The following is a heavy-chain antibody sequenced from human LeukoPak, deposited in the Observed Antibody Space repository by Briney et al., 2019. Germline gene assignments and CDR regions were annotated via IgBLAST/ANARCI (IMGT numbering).Heavy chain of an antibody. Sequence: TSETLSLTCAVHGGSFSDYSWSWIRQPPGKGLEWIGEIRHSGGTNYNPSLKSRVTMSVDTSNNQFSLKLKSVTAADTAVYYCARDGIAVFGVITGNYYYMDVWGNGTTVTVSS. J-gene: IGHJ6*03. CDR3: ARDGIAVFGVITGNYYYMDV. CDR2: IRHSGGT. D-gene: IGHD3-3*01. V-gene: IGHV4-34*01. CDR1: GGSFSDYS.